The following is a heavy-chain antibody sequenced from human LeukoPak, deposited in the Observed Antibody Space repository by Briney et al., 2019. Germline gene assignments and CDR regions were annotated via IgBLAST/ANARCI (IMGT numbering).Heavy chain of an antibody. D-gene: IGHD3-10*01. J-gene: IGHJ6*02. CDR2: ISAYNGNT. V-gene: IGHV1-18*01. CDR3: ARLRLLSGNYYDPDYYYGMDL. CDR1: GGTFSSYA. Sequence: ASVKVSCKASGGTFSSYAISWVRQAPGQGLEWMGWISAYNGNTNYAQKLQGRVTMTTDTSTSTAYMELRSLRSDDTAVYYCARLRLLSGNYYDPDYYYGMDLWGQGTTVTVSS.